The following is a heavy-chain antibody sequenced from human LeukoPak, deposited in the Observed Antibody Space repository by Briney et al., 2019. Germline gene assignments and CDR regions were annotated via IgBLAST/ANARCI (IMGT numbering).Heavy chain of an antibody. CDR1: GFTFSSYA. V-gene: IGHV3-23*01. Sequence: GGSLRLSCAASGFTFSSYAMSWVRQAPGKGLEWVSAISGGGGWTYYADSVKGRFTISRDNSKNTLYLQMSSLRAEDTAVYYCAKDSLYSSGWYDFDYWGQGTLVTVSS. D-gene: IGHD6-19*01. CDR3: AKDSLYSSGWYDFDY. CDR2: ISGGGGWT. J-gene: IGHJ4*02.